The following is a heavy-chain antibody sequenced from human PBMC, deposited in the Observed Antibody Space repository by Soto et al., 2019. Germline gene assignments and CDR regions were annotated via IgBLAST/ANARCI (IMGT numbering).Heavy chain of an antibody. J-gene: IGHJ4*02. CDR2: MNPNSGNT. CDR3: ARRIAMAGTPIGF. Sequence: QVQLVQSGAEVKKPGASVKVSCKASGYTFTSYDINWVRQATGQGLEWMGWMNPNSGNTGYAQNFQGRGTMTRNTSISTAYMELSSLRSEDTAVYYCARRIAMAGTPIGFWGQGTLVTVSS. D-gene: IGHD6-19*01. V-gene: IGHV1-8*01. CDR1: GYTFTSYD.